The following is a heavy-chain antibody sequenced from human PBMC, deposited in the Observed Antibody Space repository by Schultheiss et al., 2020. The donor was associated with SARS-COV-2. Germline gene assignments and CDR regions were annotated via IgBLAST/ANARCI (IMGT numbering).Heavy chain of an antibody. CDR1: GYTFTGYY. CDR2: ISAYNGNT. Sequence: ASVKVSCKASGYTFTGYYMHWVRQAPGQGLEWMGWISAYNGNTNYAQKLQGRVTMTTDTSTSTAYMELRSLRSDDTAVYYCARDESAAFDIWGQGTMVTVSS. J-gene: IGHJ3*02. V-gene: IGHV1-18*04. CDR3: ARDESAAFDI.